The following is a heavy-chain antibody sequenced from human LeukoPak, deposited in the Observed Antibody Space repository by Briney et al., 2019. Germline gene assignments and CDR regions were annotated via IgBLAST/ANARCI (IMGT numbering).Heavy chain of an antibody. D-gene: IGHD3-9*01. V-gene: IGHV3-23*01. CDR1: GFTFSSYA. CDR2: ITGSGGST. CDR3: ARERNDVLTGYLNY. Sequence: PGGSLRLSCAASGFTFSSYAMSWVRQAPGKGPECVSTITGSGGSTYYADSVKGRFTISRDNSKNTLYLQMNSLRAEDTAVYYCARERNDVLTGYLNYWGQGTLVTLSS. J-gene: IGHJ4*02.